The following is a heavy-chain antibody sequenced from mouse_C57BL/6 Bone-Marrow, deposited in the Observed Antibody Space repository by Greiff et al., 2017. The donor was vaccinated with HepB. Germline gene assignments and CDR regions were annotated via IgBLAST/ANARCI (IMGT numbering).Heavy chain of an antibody. D-gene: IGHD1-1*01. CDR3: ARIYYGRGYFDY. J-gene: IGHJ2*01. Sequence: EVQLQQSGPELVKPGASVKMSCKASGYTFTDYNMHWVKQSHGKSLEWIGYINPNNGGTSYNQKFKGKATLTVNKSSSTAYMERRSLTSEDSAVYYCARIYYGRGYFDYWGQGTTLTVSS. CDR2: INPNNGGT. CDR1: GYTFTDYN. V-gene: IGHV1-22*01.